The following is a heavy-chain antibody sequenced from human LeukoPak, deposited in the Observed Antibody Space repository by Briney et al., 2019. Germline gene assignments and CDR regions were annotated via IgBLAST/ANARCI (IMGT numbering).Heavy chain of an antibody. CDR3: ARGKDYYDSSGYSNWFDP. CDR1: GCSISSHY. CDR2: IYYSGST. V-gene: IGHV4-59*11. D-gene: IGHD3-22*01. J-gene: IGHJ5*02. Sequence: PSEALSLTCTVSGCSISSHYWSWIRQPPGKGLEWIGYIYYSGSTNYNPSLKSRVTISVDTSKNQFSLKLSSVTAADTAVYYCARGKDYYDSSGYSNWFDPWGQGTLVTVSS.